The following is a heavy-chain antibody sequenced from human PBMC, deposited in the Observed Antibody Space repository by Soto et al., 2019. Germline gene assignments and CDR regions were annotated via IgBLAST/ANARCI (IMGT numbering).Heavy chain of an antibody. V-gene: IGHV1-46*01. Sequence: ASVKVSCKASGYTFTSYYMHWARQAPGQGLEWMGMINPIIGSANYAQKFQGRVTITRDKSTSTAYMELSSLRSEDTAVYYCARVGTVTPNWFDPWGQGTLVTVSS. J-gene: IGHJ5*02. CDR2: INPIIGSA. CDR3: ARVGTVTPNWFDP. CDR1: GYTFTSYY. D-gene: IGHD4-17*01.